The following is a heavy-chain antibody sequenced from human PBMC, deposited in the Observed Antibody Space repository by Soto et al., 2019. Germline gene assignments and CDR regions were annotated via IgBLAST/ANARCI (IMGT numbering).Heavy chain of an antibody. V-gene: IGHV1-69*01. D-gene: IGHD6-13*01. CDR1: GGTFSAYS. Sequence: QVQLVQSGAEVKKPGASVKVSCKASGGTFSAYSISWVRQAPGQGLEWRGGSIPIFGTANYAQKFHGRVTITADESTRTTYMELRSLSSEDTAVYYCATGGQHRKVSNYYGMDVWGQGTKVTVSS. CDR3: ATGGQHRKVSNYYGMDV. J-gene: IGHJ6*02. CDR2: SIPIFGTA.